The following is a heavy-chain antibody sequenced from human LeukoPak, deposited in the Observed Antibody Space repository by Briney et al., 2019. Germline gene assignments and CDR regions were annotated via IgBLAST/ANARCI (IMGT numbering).Heavy chain of an antibody. CDR1: GGSISSYY. CDR2: IYYSGST. V-gene: IGHV4-59*01. CDR3: ARVEVRYDFWSGLGYYYMDV. Sequence: SETLSLTCTVSGGSISSYYWSWIRQPPGKGLEWIGYIYYSGSTNYNPSLKSRVTISVDTSKYQFSLKLSSVTAADTAVYYCARVEVRYDFWSGLGYYYMDVWGKGTTVTVSS. D-gene: IGHD3-3*01. J-gene: IGHJ6*03.